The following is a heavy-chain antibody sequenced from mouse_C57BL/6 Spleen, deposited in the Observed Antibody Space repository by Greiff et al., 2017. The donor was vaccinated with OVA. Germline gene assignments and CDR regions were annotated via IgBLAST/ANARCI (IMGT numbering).Heavy chain of an antibody. CDR3: ARNSNYETWFAY. J-gene: IGHJ3*01. CDR2: IWTGGGT. D-gene: IGHD2-5*01. CDR1: GFSLTSYA. Sequence: VPLVESGPGLVAPSQSLSITCTVSGFSLTSYAISWVRPPPGKGLEWLGVIWTGGGTNYNSAPKSRLSISKDNSKRQVYLKMNSLQTDDTARYYCARNSNYETWFAYWGQGTLVTVSA. V-gene: IGHV2-9-1*01.